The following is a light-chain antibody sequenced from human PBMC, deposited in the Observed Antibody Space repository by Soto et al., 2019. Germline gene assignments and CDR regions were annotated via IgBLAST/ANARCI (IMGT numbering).Light chain of an antibody. CDR3: SAWDDSLSGPV. Sequence: QSVLTQPPSASGTPGQRVTISCSGSSSNIGSNYVYWYRQLQGTAPTVLIYRNDERPSGVPDRFSGSKSGSSASLAISGLRSEDEADYYCSAWDDSLSGPVFGRGTKLTVL. CDR2: RND. CDR1: SSNIGSNY. J-gene: IGLJ3*02. V-gene: IGLV1-47*01.